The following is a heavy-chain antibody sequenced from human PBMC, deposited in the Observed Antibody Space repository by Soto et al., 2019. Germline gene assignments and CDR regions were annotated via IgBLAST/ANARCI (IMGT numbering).Heavy chain of an antibody. Sequence: EVQLVESGGGLVQPGGSLRLSCAASGFTVKTNYMSWVRQAPGKGLEWVSVIYSGGSTYYADSVKGRFTIYRDNSKNILYLQMNSLRAEDTAVYYCVPYPYSGPLESDYWGQGTLVTVSS. CDR2: IYSGGST. D-gene: IGHD5-12*01. J-gene: IGHJ4*02. CDR1: GFTVKTNY. CDR3: VPYPYSGPLESDY. V-gene: IGHV3-66*01.